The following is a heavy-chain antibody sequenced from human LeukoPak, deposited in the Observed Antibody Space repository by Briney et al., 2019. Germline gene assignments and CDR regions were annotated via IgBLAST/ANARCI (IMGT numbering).Heavy chain of an antibody. J-gene: IGHJ6*02. CDR3: AKDLSDSSGYYYYYYGMDV. CDR1: GFTFSSYG. V-gene: IGHV3-30*18. Sequence: GRSLRLSCAASGFTFSSYGMHWVRQAPGKGLEWVAVISYDGSNKYYADSVKGRFTISRDNSKNTLYLQMNSLRAEDTAVYYCAKDLSDSSGYYYYYYGMDVWGQGTTVTVSS. D-gene: IGHD3-22*01. CDR2: ISYDGSNK.